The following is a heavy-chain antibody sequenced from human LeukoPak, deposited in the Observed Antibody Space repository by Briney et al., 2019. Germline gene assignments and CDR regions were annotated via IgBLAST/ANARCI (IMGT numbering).Heavy chain of an antibody. D-gene: IGHD4-23*01. J-gene: IGHJ3*02. V-gene: IGHV5-51*01. CDR3: ARHGGNSLNDASDI. CDR2: IYPGDSDG. CDR1: GYSFTSYW. Sequence: PGESLKISCKGSGYSFTSYWIGWVRQMPGKGLEWMGIIYPGDSDGRYSPSLQGQVTISADKSISTAYLQWSSLKASDTAIYYCARHGGNSLNDASDICGQGTMVTVSS.